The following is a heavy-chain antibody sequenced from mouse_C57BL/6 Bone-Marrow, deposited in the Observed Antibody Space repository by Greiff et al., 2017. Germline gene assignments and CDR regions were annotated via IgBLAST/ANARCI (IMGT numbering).Heavy chain of an antibody. CDR2: INPYNGGT. D-gene: IGHD1-1*01. CDR1: GYTFTDYY. J-gene: IGHJ3*01. V-gene: IGHV1-19*01. CDR3: ARADLYYYGSSPAWFAY. Sequence: EVQLQQSGPVLVKPGASVKMSCKASGYTFTDYYMNWVKQSHGKSLEWIGVINPYNGGTSYNQKFKGKATLTVDKSSSTAYMELKSLTSEDSAVYYGARADLYYYGSSPAWFAYWGQGTLVTVSA.